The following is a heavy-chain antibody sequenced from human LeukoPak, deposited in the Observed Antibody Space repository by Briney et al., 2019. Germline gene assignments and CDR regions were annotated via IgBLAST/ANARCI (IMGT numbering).Heavy chain of an antibody. CDR1: GFTFSNYA. J-gene: IGHJ4*02. CDR2: ISGSGGNT. D-gene: IGHD2-15*01. Sequence: GGSLRLSCAASGFTFSNYAMNWVRQTPGKGPEWVSAISGSGGNTYYADSVKGRFTISRDNSKNTLYLQMNGLRVEDTAVYYCAKGQGGYCSAGSCYADHWGQGTLVTVSS. CDR3: AKGQGGYCSAGSCYADH. V-gene: IGHV3-23*01.